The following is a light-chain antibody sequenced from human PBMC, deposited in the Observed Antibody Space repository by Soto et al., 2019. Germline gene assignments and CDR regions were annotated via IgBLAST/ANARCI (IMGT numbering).Light chain of an antibody. Sequence: EIVMTPFPATLSGTPAERARVSCTVSDVVGSNLAWYQQKPGQAPRLLIYGASTRATGIPGRFSGSGCGTEVTLTISGLQPADFAVYYCQQYNDWPPITCGQGTRLDIK. CDR2: GAS. V-gene: IGKV3-15*01. CDR3: QQYNDWPPIT. CDR1: DVVGSN. J-gene: IGKJ5*01.